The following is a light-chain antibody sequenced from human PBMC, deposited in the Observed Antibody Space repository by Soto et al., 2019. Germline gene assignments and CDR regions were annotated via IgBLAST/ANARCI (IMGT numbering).Light chain of an antibody. CDR3: TSFTSIKTHV. V-gene: IGLV2-14*01. CDR1: SRDVGGYNY. J-gene: IGLJ1*01. Sequence: QSVLTQPASVSGPLGQSITISCTGTSRDVGGYNYISWYQVRPGKAPKLIIYEVNNRPSGVSDRFSGSKSGNTASLTISRLQADDETDYYCTSFTSIKTHVFGTGTKVTVL. CDR2: EVN.